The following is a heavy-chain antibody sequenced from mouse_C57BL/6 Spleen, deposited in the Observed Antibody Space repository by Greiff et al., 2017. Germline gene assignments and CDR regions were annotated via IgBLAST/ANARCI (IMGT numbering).Heavy chain of an antibody. V-gene: IGHV1-81*01. J-gene: IGHJ4*01. CDR3: ARGYYYGQYCYAMDY. CDR1: GYTFTSYG. D-gene: IGHD1-1*01. CDR2: IYPRSGNT. Sequence: QVQLKQSGAELARPGASVKLSCKASGYTFTSYGISWVKQRTGQGLEWIGEIYPRSGNTYYNEKFKGQATLTADKSSSTAYMELRSLTSEDSSVYFCARGYYYGQYCYAMDYWGQGTSVTVSS.